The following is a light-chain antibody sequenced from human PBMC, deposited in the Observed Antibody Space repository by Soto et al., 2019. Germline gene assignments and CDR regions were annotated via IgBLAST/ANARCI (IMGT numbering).Light chain of an antibody. CDR1: RGLIIG. CDR3: QQYNTYPLT. Sequence: DTQITHPPSTRSASVGARVTIIGRPSRGLIIGLAWYQQKAGKAPKLLIYKASSLEGGVPSRFSGSGSGTEFNITISSLQPDDFATYYCQQYNTYPLTFGGGTTVDIK. J-gene: IGKJ4*01. V-gene: IGKV1-5*03. CDR2: KAS.